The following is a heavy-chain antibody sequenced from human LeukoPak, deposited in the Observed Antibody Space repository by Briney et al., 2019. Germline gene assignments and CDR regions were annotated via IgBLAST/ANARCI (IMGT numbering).Heavy chain of an antibody. V-gene: IGHV4-34*01. CDR3: ARYASGTNFRGIDS. J-gene: IGHJ4*02. Sequence: SETLSLTCAVYGGSFSGYYWSWIRQPPGKGLEWIASIDYSGSTYYNPSLKSRVTISVGTSKNQFSLKLRSVTAADTAVYYCARYASGTNFRGIDSWGQGALVTVSS. D-gene: IGHD1-26*01. CDR1: GGSFSGYY. CDR2: IDYSGST.